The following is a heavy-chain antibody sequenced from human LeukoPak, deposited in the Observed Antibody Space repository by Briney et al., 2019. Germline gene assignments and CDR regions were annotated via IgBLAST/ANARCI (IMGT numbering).Heavy chain of an antibody. V-gene: IGHV3-74*01. CDR2: INSDGSST. CDR3: ARSVAGYCSGGTCYPYYMDV. CDR1: AFTFSSYW. J-gene: IGHJ6*03. Sequence: PGGSLRLSCAASAFTFSSYWIHWVRQPPGKGLVWVSRINSDGSSTSYADSVKGRFTISRDNAKNTLYLQMNSLRAEDTAVYYCARSVAGYCSGGTCYPYYMDVWGKGTTVTVSS. D-gene: IGHD2-15*01.